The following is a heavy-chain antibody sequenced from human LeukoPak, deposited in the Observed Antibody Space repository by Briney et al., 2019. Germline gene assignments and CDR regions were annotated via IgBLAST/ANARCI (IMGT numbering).Heavy chain of an antibody. CDR2: IQYDGSNK. V-gene: IGHV3-30*02. Sequence: GGSLRLSCAASGFTFNNYDMNWVRQAPGKGLEWVAYIQYDGSNKYYADSVKGRFTISRDNSKNTLYLQMNSLRAEDTAVYYCARDDGYSSSWSDYWGQGTLVTVSS. D-gene: IGHD6-13*01. J-gene: IGHJ4*02. CDR3: ARDDGYSSSWSDY. CDR1: GFTFNNYD.